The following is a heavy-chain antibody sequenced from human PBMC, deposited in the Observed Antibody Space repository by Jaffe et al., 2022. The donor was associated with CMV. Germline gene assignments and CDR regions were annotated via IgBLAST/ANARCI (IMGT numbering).Heavy chain of an antibody. J-gene: IGHJ4*02. CDR3: ARHAPAMVHFDY. CDR2: IYYSGST. Sequence: QLQLQESGPGLVKPSETLSLTCTVSGGSISSSSYYWGWIRQPPGKGLEWIGSIYYSGSTYYNPSLKSRVTISVDTSKNQFSLKLSSVTAADTAVYYCARHAPAMVHFDYWGQGTLVTVSS. V-gene: IGHV4-39*01. D-gene: IGHD3-10*01. CDR1: GGSISSSSYY.